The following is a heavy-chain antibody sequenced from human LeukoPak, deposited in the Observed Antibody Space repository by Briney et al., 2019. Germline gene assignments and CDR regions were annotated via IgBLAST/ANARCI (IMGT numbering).Heavy chain of an antibody. CDR3: ATTNDGGGYQWGDFFDF. J-gene: IGHJ4*02. V-gene: IGHV1-69*08. CDR1: GGTSNSHS. Sequence: ASVKVSCKASGGTSNSHSISWVRQAPGQGLEWMGRIIPNLGTTNRARNFQGRVTLTADKSTNTAYMELTSLTSDDTAVYYCATTNDGGGYQWGDFFDFWGQGTLVTVSS. D-gene: IGHD3-22*01. CDR2: IIPNLGTT.